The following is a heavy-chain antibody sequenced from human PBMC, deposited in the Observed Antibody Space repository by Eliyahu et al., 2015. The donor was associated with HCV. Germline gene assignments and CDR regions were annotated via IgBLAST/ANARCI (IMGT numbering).Heavy chain of an antibody. CDR2: ISGSGGST. V-gene: IGHV3-23*01. CDR3: ASFYDSKVEGPGAFDY. D-gene: IGHD3-22*01. J-gene: IGHJ4*02. CDR1: GFTFSSYA. Sequence: EVQLLESGGGLVQPGGSLRLSCAASGFTFSSYAMSWVRQAPGKGLGWVSAISGSGGSTYYADSVKGRFTISRDNSKNTLYLQMNSLRAEDTAVYYCASFYDSKVEGPGAFDYWGQGTLVTVSS.